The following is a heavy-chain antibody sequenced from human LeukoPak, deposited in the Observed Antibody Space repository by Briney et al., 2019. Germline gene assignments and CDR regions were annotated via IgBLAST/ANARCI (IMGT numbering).Heavy chain of an antibody. CDR2: INHSGST. CDR3: ARIIGLHYYYYYMDV. CDR1: GGSFSGYY. D-gene: IGHD2/OR15-2a*01. J-gene: IGHJ6*03. V-gene: IGHV4-34*01. Sequence: PWETLSLTCAVYGGSFSGYYWSWIRQPPGKGLEWIGEINHSGSTNYNPSLKSRVTISVDTSKNQFSLTLSSVTAADTAVYYCARIIGLHYYYYYMDVWGKGTTLTVSS.